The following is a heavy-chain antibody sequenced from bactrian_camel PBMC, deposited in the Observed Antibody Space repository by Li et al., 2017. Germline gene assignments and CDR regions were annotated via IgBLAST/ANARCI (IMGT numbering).Heavy chain of an antibody. CDR3: ASDRVTPELVCGRDLAF. J-gene: IGHJ6*01. Sequence: HVQLVESGGGSVQTGGSLTLSCEVSGHTVSNYCMAWFRQAPGKQREEVARIDGTSRTRYTDSVKGRFTISKDNAKNILYLQMDSLKVEDTGVYYCASDRVTPELVCGRDLAFWGQGTQVTVS. CDR1: GHTVSNYC. V-gene: IGHV3-2*01. D-gene: IGHD2*01. CDR2: IDGTSRT.